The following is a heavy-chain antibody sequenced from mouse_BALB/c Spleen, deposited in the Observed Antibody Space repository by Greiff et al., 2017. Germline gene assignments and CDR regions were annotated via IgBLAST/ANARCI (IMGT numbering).Heavy chain of an antibody. CDR1: GYTFTSYW. Sequence: EVQLHQSGTVLARPGASVKMSCKASGYTFTSYWMHWVKQRPGQGLEWIGAIYPGNSDTSYNQKFKGKAKLTAVTSTSTAYMELSSLTNEDSAVYYCTSESDGYYRAWFAYWGQGTLVTVSA. V-gene: IGHV1-5*01. J-gene: IGHJ3*01. CDR2: IYPGNSDT. CDR3: TSESDGYYRAWFAY. D-gene: IGHD2-3*01.